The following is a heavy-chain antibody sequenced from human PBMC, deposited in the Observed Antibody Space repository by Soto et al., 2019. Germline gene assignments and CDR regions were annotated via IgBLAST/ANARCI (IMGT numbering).Heavy chain of an antibody. CDR3: ARTSIAARPLYYYYMDV. Sequence: SETLSLTCTVSGGSISSYYWSWIRQPPGKGLEWIGYIYYSGSTNYNPSLKSRVTISVDTSKNQFSLKLSSVSAADTAVYYCARTSIAARPLYYYYMDVWGKGTTVTVSS. D-gene: IGHD6-6*01. CDR2: IYYSGST. V-gene: IGHV4-59*08. J-gene: IGHJ6*03. CDR1: GGSISSYY.